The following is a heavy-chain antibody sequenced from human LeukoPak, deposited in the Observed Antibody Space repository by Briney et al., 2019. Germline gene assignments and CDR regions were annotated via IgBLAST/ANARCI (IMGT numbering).Heavy chain of an antibody. J-gene: IGHJ4*02. CDR1: GYIFTDYY. Sequence: GASVKVSCKASGYIFTDYYIHWVRQAPGQGLEWMGWINPKSGGTNYVQEFQGRVTMTRDTSISTAYMDLSSLRSDDTAVYYCARGSLWFGSKFDYWGQGTLVTVSS. CDR3: ARGSLWFGSKFDY. D-gene: IGHD3-10*01. CDR2: INPKSGGT. V-gene: IGHV1-2*02.